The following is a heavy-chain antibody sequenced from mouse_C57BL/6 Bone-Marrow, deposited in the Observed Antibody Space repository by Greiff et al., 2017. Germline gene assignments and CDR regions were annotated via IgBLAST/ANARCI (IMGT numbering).Heavy chain of an antibody. V-gene: IGHV1-69*01. D-gene: IGHD1-1*01. CDR2: IDPSDSYT. CDR3: ARGVTTVESWFAY. J-gene: IGHJ3*01. CDR1: GYTFTSYW. Sequence: QVQLQQPGAELVMPGASVKLSCKASGYTFTSYWMHWVKQRPGQGLEWIGEIDPSDSYTNYNQKFKGKSTLTVAKSSSTAYMQLSSLTSEDSAVYYRARGVTTVESWFAYWGQGTLVTVSA.